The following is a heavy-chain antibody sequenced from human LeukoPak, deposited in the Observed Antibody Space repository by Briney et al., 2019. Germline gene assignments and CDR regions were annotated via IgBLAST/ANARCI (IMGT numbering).Heavy chain of an antibody. D-gene: IGHD5-12*01. CDR1: GFTFSSYW. J-gene: IGHJ6*03. Sequence: GGSLRLSCAASGFTFSSYWMSWVRQAPGKGLEWVSGINWNGGSTGYADSVKGRFTISRDNAKNSLYLQMNSLRAEDTALYYCAREASGYDLYYYYYYMDAWGKGTTVTVSS. CDR3: AREASGYDLYYYYYYMDA. CDR2: INWNGGST. V-gene: IGHV3-20*04.